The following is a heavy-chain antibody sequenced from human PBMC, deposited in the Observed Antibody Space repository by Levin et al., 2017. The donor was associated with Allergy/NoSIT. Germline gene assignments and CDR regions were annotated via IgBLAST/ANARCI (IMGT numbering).Heavy chain of an antibody. CDR2: IYGGNGNT. D-gene: IGHD5-18*01. J-gene: IGHJ4*02. V-gene: IGHV1-3*01. CDR3: ARGHTYGELDY. CDR1: GYTFTNHA. Sequence: GESLKISCKASGYTFTNHAVHWVRQAPGQGLEWMGWIYGGNGNTKYSQKFQGRVSITSDTSASTAYMEVSSRRYEDTAVYYCARGHTYGELDYWGQGTLITVSS.